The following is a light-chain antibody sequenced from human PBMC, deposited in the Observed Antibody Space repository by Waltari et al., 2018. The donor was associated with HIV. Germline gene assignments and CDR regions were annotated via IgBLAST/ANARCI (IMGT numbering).Light chain of an antibody. CDR1: SSDYS. Sequence: QSALTQPASVSGSPGQSITISCTGISSDYSVSWYQQHPGRAPKLMIYDVANRPSGVSSRFSGSKSGHTASLTISGLQADDEAEYYCSSFTTSSTGVFGGGTKLTVL. V-gene: IGLV2-14*03. J-gene: IGLJ3*02. CDR3: SSFTTSSTGV. CDR2: DVA.